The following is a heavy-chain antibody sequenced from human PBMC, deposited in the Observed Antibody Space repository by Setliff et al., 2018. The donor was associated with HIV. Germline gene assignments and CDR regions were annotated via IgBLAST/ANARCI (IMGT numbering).Heavy chain of an antibody. Sequence: SETLSLPCTVSGDSLSSGDYYWSWIRQPPGRVLEWVGYVYHTGATYYNPSLRSRLTLSVDTSTNQFSLWLRSLTAADTAVYYCARGNTGFDYWGRGSLVTVSS. V-gene: IGHV4-30-4*08. J-gene: IGHJ4*02. CDR3: ARGNTGFDY. CDR1: GDSLSSGDYY. CDR2: VYHTGAT.